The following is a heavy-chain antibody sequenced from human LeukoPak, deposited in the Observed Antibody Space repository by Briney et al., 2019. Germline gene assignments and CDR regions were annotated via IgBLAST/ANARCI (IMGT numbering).Heavy chain of an antibody. CDR2: TYYRSKWYN. V-gene: IGHV6-1*01. Sequence: SQTLSLTCVIFGDSVSSNSVAWNWIRQSPSRGLEWLGRTYYRSKWYNDYATSVKSRITINPDTSKNQFSLQLNSVTPEDTAIYYCVRAHNWNFGYWGQGTLVTVSS. D-gene: IGHD1-7*01. J-gene: IGHJ4*02. CDR1: GDSVSSNSVA. CDR3: VRAHNWNFGY.